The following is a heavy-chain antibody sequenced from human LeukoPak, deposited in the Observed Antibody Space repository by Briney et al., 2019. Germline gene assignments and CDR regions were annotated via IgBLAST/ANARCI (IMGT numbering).Heavy chain of an antibody. D-gene: IGHD4-11*01. J-gene: IGHJ4*02. CDR3: ARQRRGSYNDYSEGDY. CDR1: GYSFASYW. Sequence: GESLKISCKGSGYSFASYWIGWGRRMPGQGLEGMGIIYPDESDTRYSPSFQGQVTISVDRSISTAYLQWSSLKAWDTAMYYCARQRRGSYNDYSEGDYWGQGPLVPVS. CDR2: IYPDESDT. V-gene: IGHV5-51*01.